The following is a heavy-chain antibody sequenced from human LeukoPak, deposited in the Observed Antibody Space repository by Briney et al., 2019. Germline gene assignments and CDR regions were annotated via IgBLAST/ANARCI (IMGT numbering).Heavy chain of an antibody. CDR2: ISGGGSGT. CDR3: AKAVGSSGYFSRDALDI. V-gene: IGHV3-23*01. Sequence: GGSLRLSCAPSGFTFSSYAMSWVRQAPGKGLEWVAVISGGGSGTYYADSVRGRFTISRDNSKNTVYLQMNSLRAEDTAIYYCAKAVGSSGYFSRDALDIWGQGTMVTVSS. CDR1: GFTFSSYA. J-gene: IGHJ3*02. D-gene: IGHD3-22*01.